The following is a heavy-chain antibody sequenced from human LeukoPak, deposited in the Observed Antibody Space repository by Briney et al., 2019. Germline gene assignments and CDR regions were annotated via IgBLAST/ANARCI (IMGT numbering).Heavy chain of an antibody. CDR3: AREPIQPGLSDY. CDR1: GGSISSGDYY. CDR2: IYYSGST. Sequence: NPSETLSLTCTVSGGSISSGDYYWSWIRQPPGKGLEWIGYIYYSGSTYYNPSLKSRVTISVDTSKNQFSLKLSSVTAADTAVYYCAREPIQPGLSDYWGQGTLVTVSS. J-gene: IGHJ4*02. D-gene: IGHD5-18*01. V-gene: IGHV4-30-4*01.